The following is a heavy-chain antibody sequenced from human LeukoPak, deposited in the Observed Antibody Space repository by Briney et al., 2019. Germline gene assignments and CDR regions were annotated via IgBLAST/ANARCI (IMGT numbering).Heavy chain of an antibody. D-gene: IGHD2-15*01. J-gene: IGHJ5*02. Sequence: PSETLSLTCAVYGWSFSGYYWSWIRQPPGKGLEWIGEINHSGSTNYNPSLKSRVTISVDTSKNQFSLKLSSVTAADTAVYYCARSLIVVVVAAIFNWFDPWGQGTLVTVSS. CDR2: INHSGST. CDR3: ARSLIVVVVAAIFNWFDP. CDR1: GWSFSGYY. V-gene: IGHV4-34*01.